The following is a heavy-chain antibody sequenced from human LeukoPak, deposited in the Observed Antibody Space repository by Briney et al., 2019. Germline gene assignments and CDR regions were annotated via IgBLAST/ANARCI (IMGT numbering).Heavy chain of an antibody. CDR3: VKDVGGSYAFDY. J-gene: IGHJ4*02. CDR2: INDNGGRT. Sequence: GGSLRLSCSASGFTFSRYAMHWARQAPGKGLEYVSGINDNGGRTHYGDSVKGSFSISRDNSKNTLHLQMSTLRAEDTALYYCVKDVGGSYAFDYWGQGILVTVAS. CDR1: GFTFSRYA. V-gene: IGHV3-64D*09. D-gene: IGHD1-26*01.